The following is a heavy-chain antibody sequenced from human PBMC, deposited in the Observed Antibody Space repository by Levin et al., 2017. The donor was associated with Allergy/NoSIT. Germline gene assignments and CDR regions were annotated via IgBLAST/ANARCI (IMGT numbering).Heavy chain of an antibody. Sequence: ASVKVSCKASGYTFTSYDINWVRQATGQGLEWMGWMNPNSGNTGYAQKFQGRVTMTRNTSISTAYMELSSLRTEDTAVYYCARATCRDGYKLGWWVCYYYYGMDVWGQGTTVTVSS. V-gene: IGHV1-8*01. CDR1: GYTFTSYD. CDR3: ARATCRDGYKLGWWVCYYYYGMDV. CDR2: MNPNSGNT. J-gene: IGHJ6*02. D-gene: IGHD5-24*01.